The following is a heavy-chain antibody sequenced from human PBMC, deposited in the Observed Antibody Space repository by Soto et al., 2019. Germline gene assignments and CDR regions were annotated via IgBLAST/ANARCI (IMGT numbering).Heavy chain of an antibody. V-gene: IGHV1-69*01. Sequence: QVQLVQSGAEVKKPGSSVKVSCKASGGTFSSNAISWVRQAPGQGLEWMGGIIPIFGTANYGQKFQGRVTISAEELTSTAYMELSSLRSEDTAVYYCARIRVSFPNRFDPWGQGTLVTVSS. CDR3: ARIRVSFPNRFDP. D-gene: IGHD3-16*01. CDR1: GGTFSSNA. J-gene: IGHJ5*02. CDR2: IIPIFGTA.